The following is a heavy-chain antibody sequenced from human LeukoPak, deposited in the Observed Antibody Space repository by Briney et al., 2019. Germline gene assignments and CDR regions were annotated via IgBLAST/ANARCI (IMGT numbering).Heavy chain of an antibody. Sequence: AGGSLRLSCAASGFTFSSYAMSWVRQAPGKGLEWVSAISGSGGSTYYADSVKGRFTISRDNSKNTLYLQMNSLRAEDTAVYYCAKSFGSSGYNWFDPWGQGTLVTVSS. J-gene: IGHJ5*02. D-gene: IGHD6-13*01. CDR2: ISGSGGST. CDR1: GFTFSSYA. CDR3: AKSFGSSGYNWFDP. V-gene: IGHV3-23*01.